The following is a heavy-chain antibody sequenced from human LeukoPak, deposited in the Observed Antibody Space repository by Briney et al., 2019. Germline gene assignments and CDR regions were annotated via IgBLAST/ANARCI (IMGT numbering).Heavy chain of an antibody. Sequence: GESLKISCKGSGYSFTSYWIGWVRQMPGKGLEWMGIIYPGDSDTRYSPSFQGQATISADKSISTAYLQWSSLKASDTAMYYCARHGRYYDSSGFDAFDIWGQGTMVTVSS. V-gene: IGHV5-51*01. CDR2: IYPGDSDT. CDR1: GYSFTSYW. J-gene: IGHJ3*02. D-gene: IGHD3-22*01. CDR3: ARHGRYYDSSGFDAFDI.